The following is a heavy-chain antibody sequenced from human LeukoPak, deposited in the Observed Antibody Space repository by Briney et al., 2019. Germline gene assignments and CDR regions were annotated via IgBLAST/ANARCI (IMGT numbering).Heavy chain of an antibody. D-gene: IGHD1-26*01. Sequence: GASVKVSCKASGYTFTSYYMHWVRQAPGQGLEWMGIINPSGGSTSYAQKFQGRVTMTRDMSTSTVYMELSSLRSEDTAVYYCARDGREDAFDIWGQGTMVTVSS. V-gene: IGHV1-46*01. CDR3: ARDGREDAFDI. CDR2: INPSGGST. J-gene: IGHJ3*02. CDR1: GYTFTSYY.